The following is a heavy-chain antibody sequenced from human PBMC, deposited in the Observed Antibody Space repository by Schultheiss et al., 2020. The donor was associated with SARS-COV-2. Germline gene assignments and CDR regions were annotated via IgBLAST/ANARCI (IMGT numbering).Heavy chain of an antibody. J-gene: IGHJ4*02. V-gene: IGHV2-26*01. CDR1: GFSLSVPPELG. Sequence: SGPTLVKPTETLTLTCTVSGFSLSVPPELGVTWIRQSPGKAPEWLAHIFTDGRQASSTSLKTRLTISKDTSKNQVVLTMTNMDPVDTATYYCARTTKYSSSWSGFDYWGQGTLVTVSS. CDR3: ARTTKYSSSWSGFDY. D-gene: IGHD6-13*01. CDR2: IFTDGRQ.